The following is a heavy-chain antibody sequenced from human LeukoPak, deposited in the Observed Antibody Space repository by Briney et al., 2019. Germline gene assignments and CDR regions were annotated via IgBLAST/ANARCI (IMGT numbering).Heavy chain of an antibody. D-gene: IGHD2-2*01. CDR1: GYTFTTYG. Sequence: ASVKVSCKASGYTFTTYGISWVRQAPGQGLEWMGWISANNGNTIYSQKLQGRVTMTPDTSTNTAYMELRSLRSDDTAVYYCARGPPRGSSTSCFDYWGQGTLVTVCS. J-gene: IGHJ4*02. CDR3: ARGPPRGSSTSCFDY. CDR2: ISANNGNT. V-gene: IGHV1-18*01.